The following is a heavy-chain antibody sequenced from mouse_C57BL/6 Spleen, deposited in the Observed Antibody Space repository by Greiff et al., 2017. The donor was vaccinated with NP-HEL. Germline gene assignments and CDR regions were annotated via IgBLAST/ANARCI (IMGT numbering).Heavy chain of an antibody. D-gene: IGHD2-3*01. V-gene: IGHV1-26*01. J-gene: IGHJ4*01. CDR2: INPNNGGT. Sequence: EVQLQQSGPELVKPGASVKISCKASGYTFTDYYMNWVKQSHGKSLEWIGDINPNNGGTSYNQKFKGKATLTVDKSSSTAYMELRSLTSEDSAVYYCARRGVYDGYYEISMDYWGQGTSVTVSS. CDR1: GYTFTDYY. CDR3: ARRGVYDGYYEISMDY.